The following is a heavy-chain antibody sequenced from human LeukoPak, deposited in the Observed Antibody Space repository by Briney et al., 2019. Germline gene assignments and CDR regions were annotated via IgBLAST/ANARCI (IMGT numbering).Heavy chain of an antibody. CDR3: ARTGTDSSGYCKYFQH. CDR1: GGSISSYY. J-gene: IGHJ1*01. CDR2: IYYSGST. V-gene: IGHV4-59*01. D-gene: IGHD3-22*01. Sequence: PSKTLSLTCTVSGGSISSYYWSWIRQPPGKGLEWIGYIYYSGSTNYNPSLKSRVTISVDTSKNQFSLKLSSVTAADTAVYYCARTGTDSSGYCKYFQHWGQGTLVTVSS.